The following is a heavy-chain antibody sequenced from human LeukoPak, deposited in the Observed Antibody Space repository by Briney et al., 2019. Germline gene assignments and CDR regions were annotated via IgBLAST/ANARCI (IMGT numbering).Heavy chain of an antibody. D-gene: IGHD1-26*01. J-gene: IGHJ3*02. V-gene: IGHV5-51*01. CDR1: GYSFTSYW. CDR2: IYPGDSDT. CDR3: ARPREGPHDAFDI. Sequence: GESLKISCKGSGYSFTSYWIGWVRQMPGRGLEWMGIIYPGDSDTRYSPSFQGQVTISADKSISTAYLQWSSLKASDTAMYYCARPREGPHDAFDIWGQGTMVTVSS.